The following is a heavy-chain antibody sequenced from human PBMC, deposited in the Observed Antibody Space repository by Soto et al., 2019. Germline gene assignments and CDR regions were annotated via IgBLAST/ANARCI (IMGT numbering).Heavy chain of an antibody. Sequence: GGYLRLSCAASGFTVSSNYMSWVRQAPGKGLEWVSVIYSGGSTYYADSVKGRFTISRDNSKNTLYLQMNSLRAEDTAVYYCAIAEYSSSWFDYWGQGTLVTVSS. CDR2: IYSGGST. V-gene: IGHV3-53*01. J-gene: IGHJ4*02. CDR3: AIAEYSSSWFDY. D-gene: IGHD6-13*01. CDR1: GFTVSSNY.